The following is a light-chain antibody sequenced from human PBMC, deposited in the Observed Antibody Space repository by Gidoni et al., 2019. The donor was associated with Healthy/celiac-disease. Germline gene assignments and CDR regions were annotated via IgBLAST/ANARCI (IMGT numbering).Light chain of an antibody. Sequence: EIVLTQSPATLSLSPGERATLSCRASQSVSSYLAWYQQKPGQAPRLLIYDASNRATGIPARFSGSGSGTDFTLTISSLEPEDFAVYYCQQRSNWPIXFXQGTRLEIK. CDR3: QQRSNWPIX. V-gene: IGKV3-11*01. CDR1: QSVSSY. CDR2: DAS. J-gene: IGKJ5*01.